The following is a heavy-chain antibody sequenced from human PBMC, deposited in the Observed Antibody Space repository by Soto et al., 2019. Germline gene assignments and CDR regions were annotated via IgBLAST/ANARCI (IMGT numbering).Heavy chain of an antibody. V-gene: IGHV3-7*03. CDR1: RFTYSSYW. J-gene: IGHJ1*01. D-gene: IGHD3-22*01. CDR2: IKQDGSEK. CDR3: ASLSTKNYYDTEYFQH. Sequence: GSLNHCCAASRFTYSSYWTCWVRPAPGKGLEWVANIKQDGSEKYYVDSVKGRFTISRDNAKNSLYLQMNSLTAADTAVYYCASLSTKNYYDTEYFQHWGQGKLVTVSS.